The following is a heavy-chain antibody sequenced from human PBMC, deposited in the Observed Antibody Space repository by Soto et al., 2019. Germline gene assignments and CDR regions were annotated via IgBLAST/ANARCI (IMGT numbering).Heavy chain of an antibody. CDR2: VSWNGGPI. CDR1: GFNFNDYA. CDR3: AKDGCTSCLYLDS. J-gene: IGHJ4*02. V-gene: IGHV3-9*01. Sequence: PGGSLRLSCAASGFNFNDYAMHWVRQAPGKGLEWVSGVSWNGGPIGYADSVKGRFTISRDNAKKSLHLQMNNLKPDDTALYYCAKDGCTSCLYLDSWGQGSLVTVSS. D-gene: IGHD2-2*01.